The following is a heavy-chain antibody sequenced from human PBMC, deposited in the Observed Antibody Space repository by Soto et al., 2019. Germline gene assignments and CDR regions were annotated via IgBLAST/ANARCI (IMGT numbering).Heavy chain of an antibody. V-gene: IGHV4-31*03. Sequence: PSETLSLTCTVSGGSISSDASFWSWISQLPGRGLEWIGYISYTGRTYYTPSLNSRLTISLDTSKNLFSLRLSAVTAADTAVYFCARGSFSSSSSWFDPWGQGTLVTVSS. CDR2: ISYTGRT. CDR1: GGSISSDASF. J-gene: IGHJ5*02. D-gene: IGHD6-6*01. CDR3: ARGSFSSSSSWFDP.